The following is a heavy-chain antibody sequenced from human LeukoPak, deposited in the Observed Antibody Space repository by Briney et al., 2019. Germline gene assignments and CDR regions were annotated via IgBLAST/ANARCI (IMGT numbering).Heavy chain of an antibody. CDR3: AGRSGYYRYFDY. CDR2: IYYSGST. D-gene: IGHD3-22*01. CDR1: GGSISSYY. Sequence: SETLSLTCTVSGGSISSYYWSWIRQPPGKGLEWIGYIYYSGSTNYNPSLKNRVTISVDTSKNQFSLKLSSVTAADTAVYYCAGRSGYYRYFDYWGQGTLVTVSS. J-gene: IGHJ4*02. V-gene: IGHV4-59*03.